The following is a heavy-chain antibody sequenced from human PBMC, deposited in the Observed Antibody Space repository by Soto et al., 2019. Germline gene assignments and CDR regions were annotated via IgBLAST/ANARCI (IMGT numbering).Heavy chain of an antibody. CDR3: ARVTPGNNLYYFSGMDV. J-gene: IGHJ6*02. CDR1: GFTFGTYA. Sequence: PGGSLRLSCVASGFTFGTYAIHWVRQAPGKGLQWVALISYEGSNTYYADSVKGRFTVSRDNSKSTLYLQMNSLRPEDTGVYYCARVTPGNNLYYFSGMDVWGQGTSVTVS. D-gene: IGHD1-1*01. V-gene: IGHV3-30-3*01. CDR2: ISYEGSNT.